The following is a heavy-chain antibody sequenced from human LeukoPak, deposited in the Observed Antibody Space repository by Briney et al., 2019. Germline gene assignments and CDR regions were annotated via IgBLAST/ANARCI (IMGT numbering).Heavy chain of an antibody. V-gene: IGHV3-74*01. D-gene: IGHD2-2*02. Sequence: QPARTLILSFTSNHFTFCIYLIHRILPAPGKVQVCVSHVNGDGRTATYAHFVQGRFTISIYNAKNTVYLQMNSLTGEDTAVYYCVRDRRYSMEVWGQGISVTVCS. CDR3: VRDRRYSMEV. CDR1: HFTFCIYL. CDR2: VNGDGRTA. J-gene: IGHJ6*01.